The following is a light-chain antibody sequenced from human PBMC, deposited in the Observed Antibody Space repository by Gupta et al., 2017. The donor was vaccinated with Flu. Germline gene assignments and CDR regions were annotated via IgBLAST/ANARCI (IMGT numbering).Light chain of an antibody. CDR1: SANIANNV. J-gene: IGLJ3*02. CDR3: GTWDSRLSVWV. CDR2: VKN. Sequence: KVTTSCSGGSANIANNVVSWYQQLPGTAPRLLISVKNKRPSGIPDRFSGSKSGTSATLGITVLQTGDESDYYGGTWDSRLSVWVFGGGTKLT. V-gene: IGLV1-51*02.